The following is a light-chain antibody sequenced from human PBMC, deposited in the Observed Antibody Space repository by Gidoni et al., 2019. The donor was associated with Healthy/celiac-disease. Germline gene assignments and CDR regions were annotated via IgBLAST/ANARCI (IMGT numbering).Light chain of an antibody. Sequence: SYVLTQPPSVSEAPGKTARITCGGNNMGRKSVHWYQQKPGQAPVLVIYYDSDRPSGIPERFSGSNSGNTATLTISRVEAGDEADYYCQVWDSSSDHWVFGGGTKLTVL. J-gene: IGLJ3*02. CDR3: QVWDSSSDHWV. CDR2: YDS. CDR1: NMGRKS. V-gene: IGLV3-21*04.